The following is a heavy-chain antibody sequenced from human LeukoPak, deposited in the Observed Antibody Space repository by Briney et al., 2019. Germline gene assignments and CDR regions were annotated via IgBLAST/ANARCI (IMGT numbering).Heavy chain of an antibody. CDR2: IYYSGST. CDR1: GGSISSYY. CDR3: ARVPGIYDYVWGSYRYEGGYYYYGMDV. J-gene: IGHJ6*02. V-gene: IGHV4-59*01. Sequence: SETLSLTCTVSGGSISSYYWSWIRQPPGKGLEWIGYIYYSGSTNYNPSLKSRVTISVDTSKNQFSLKLSSVTAADTAVYYCARVPGIYDYVWGSYRYEGGYYYYGMDVWGQGTTVTVSS. D-gene: IGHD3-16*02.